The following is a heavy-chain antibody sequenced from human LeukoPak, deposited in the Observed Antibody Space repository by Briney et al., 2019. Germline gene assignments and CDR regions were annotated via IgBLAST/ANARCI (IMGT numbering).Heavy chain of an antibody. CDR3: ARHLFYCSSTSCYGYWFDP. CDR1: GGSISSSSYY. CDR2: IYYSGST. V-gene: IGHV4-39*01. J-gene: IGHJ5*02. Sequence: SETLSLTCTVSGGSISSSSYYWGWIRQPPGKGLEWIGSIYYSGSTYYNPSLKSRVTISVDTSKNQFSLKLSSVTAADTAVYYCARHLFYCSSTSCYGYWFDPWGQGTLVTVSS. D-gene: IGHD2-2*01.